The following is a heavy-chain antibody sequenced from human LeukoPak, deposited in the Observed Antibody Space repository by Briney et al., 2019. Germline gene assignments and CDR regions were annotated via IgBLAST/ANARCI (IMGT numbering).Heavy chain of an antibody. V-gene: IGHV3-11*04. J-gene: IGHJ4*02. D-gene: IGHD3-3*01. CDR3: ARGLSGYYYQDY. Sequence: GGSLRLSYSASGFTFSTYGMSWIRQAPGKGLEWVPYITSSGRTIYYADSVKGRFTISRDNAKNSLYLQMNSLRAEDTAVYYCARGLSGYYYQDYWGQGTLVTVSS. CDR1: GFTFSTYG. CDR2: ITSSGRTI.